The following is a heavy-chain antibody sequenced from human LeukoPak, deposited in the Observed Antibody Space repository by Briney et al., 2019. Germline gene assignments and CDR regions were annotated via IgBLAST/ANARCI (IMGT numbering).Heavy chain of an antibody. Sequence: GGSLRLSCAASGFTFSSYGMHWVRQAPGKGLEWVAFIRYDGSNKYYADSVKGRFTISRDNSKNTLYLQMNRLRAEDTAVYYCAKDLGQQPDYWGQGTLVTVSS. CDR2: IRYDGSNK. J-gene: IGHJ4*02. CDR3: AKDLGQQPDY. CDR1: GFTFSSYG. V-gene: IGHV3-30*02. D-gene: IGHD6-13*01.